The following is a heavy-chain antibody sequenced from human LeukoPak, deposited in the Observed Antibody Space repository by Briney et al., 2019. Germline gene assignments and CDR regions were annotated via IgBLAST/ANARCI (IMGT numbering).Heavy chain of an antibody. CDR3: ASSVVTRGYFDL. CDR2: IYYSGST. Sequence: SETLSLTCTVSGGSISSYYWNWIRQPPGKGLEWIGYIYYSGSTNYNPSLKSRVTISVDTSKNQFSLKLSSVTAADTAVYYCASSVVTRGYFDLWAVAPWSLSPQ. CDR1: GGSISSYY. D-gene: IGHD4-23*01. J-gene: IGHJ2*01. V-gene: IGHV4-59*01.